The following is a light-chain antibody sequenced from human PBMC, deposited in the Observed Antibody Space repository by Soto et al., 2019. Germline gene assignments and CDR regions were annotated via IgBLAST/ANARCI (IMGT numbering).Light chain of an antibody. CDR1: QGISTY. CDR2: GAS. CDR3: QQLNSDWYA. J-gene: IGKJ2*01. V-gene: IGKV1-9*01. Sequence: DIQLTQSPSFLSASVGDRVTITCRASQGISTYLAWYLQRPGKAPKLLIYGASTLQSGVPSRFSGSGXGXXXXLTISSLQPEDFGTYYCQQLNSDWYAFGQGTKLEIK.